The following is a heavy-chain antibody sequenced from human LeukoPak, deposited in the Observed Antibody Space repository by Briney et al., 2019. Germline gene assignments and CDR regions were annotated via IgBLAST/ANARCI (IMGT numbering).Heavy chain of an antibody. CDR2: IYPGDSDT. Sequence: GESLKISCKGSGYSFTSYWIGWVRQMPGKGLEWMGIIYPGDSDTRYSPSFQGQVTISADKSISTAYLQWSSLKASDTAMYYCARQAQGGYSSSWYEANRFDPWGQGTLVTVSS. D-gene: IGHD6-13*01. CDR3: ARQAQGGYSSSWYEANRFDP. J-gene: IGHJ5*02. V-gene: IGHV5-51*01. CDR1: GYSFTSYW.